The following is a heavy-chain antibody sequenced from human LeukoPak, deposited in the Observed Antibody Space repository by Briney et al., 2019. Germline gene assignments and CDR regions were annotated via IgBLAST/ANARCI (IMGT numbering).Heavy chain of an antibody. D-gene: IGHD5-24*01. CDR1: SGSISRGVYY. CDR2: IYCSGST. CDR3: ARGVRWLQLSYFDY. Sequence: SQTLSLPCPVSSGSISRGVYYWSWIRKHPGKGLEWLGYIYCSGSTYYDPSLKCRVTISVDTSKIQFSLTLSSVTAADTAVYYCARGVRWLQLSYFDYWGQGTLVTVSS. J-gene: IGHJ4*02. V-gene: IGHV4-31*03.